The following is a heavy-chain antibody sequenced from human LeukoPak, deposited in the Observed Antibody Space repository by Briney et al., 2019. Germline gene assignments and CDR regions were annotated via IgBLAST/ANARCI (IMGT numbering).Heavy chain of an antibody. CDR1: GFTFSSYW. CDR2: IKQDGSEK. Sequence: GGSLRLSCAASGFTFSSYWMSWVRQAPGKGLEWVANIKQDGSEKYYVDSVKDRFTISRDNAKNSLYLQMNSLRAEDTAVYYCARESSSGSDAFDIWGQGTMVTVSS. CDR3: ARESSSGSDAFDI. J-gene: IGHJ3*02. V-gene: IGHV3-7*01. D-gene: IGHD6-19*01.